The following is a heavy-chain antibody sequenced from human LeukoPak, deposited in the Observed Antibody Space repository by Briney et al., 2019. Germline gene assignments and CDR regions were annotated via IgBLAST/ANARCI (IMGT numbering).Heavy chain of an antibody. Sequence: ASVKVSCKASGGTFSSYAISWVRQAPGQGLEWMGGIIPIFGTANYAQKFQGRVTITADESTSTDYMELSSLRSEDTAVYYCAREGGYGSPSAFDIWGQETMVTVSS. CDR1: GGTFSSYA. V-gene: IGHV1-69*13. J-gene: IGHJ3*02. D-gene: IGHD5-12*01. CDR3: AREGGYGSPSAFDI. CDR2: IIPIFGTA.